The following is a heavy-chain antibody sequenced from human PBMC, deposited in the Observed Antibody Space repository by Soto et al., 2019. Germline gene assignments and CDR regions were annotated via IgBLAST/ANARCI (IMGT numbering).Heavy chain of an antibody. Sequence: GGSLRLSCAASGFTFSRFELHWVRQAPGKGLEWISYISSSGSTAYYASSVEGRFTISRDDANNSVYLQMDSLGAEDTALYYCTRAAWFPYLSFYWGQGALVTVSS. J-gene: IGHJ4*02. CDR3: TRAAWFPYLSFY. D-gene: IGHD3-10*01. CDR1: GFTFSRFE. V-gene: IGHV3-48*03. CDR2: ISSSGSTA.